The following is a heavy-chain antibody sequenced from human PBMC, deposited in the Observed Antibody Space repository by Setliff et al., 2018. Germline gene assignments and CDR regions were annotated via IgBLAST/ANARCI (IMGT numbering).Heavy chain of an antibody. CDR2: MNPNSGNT. J-gene: IGHJ4*02. V-gene: IGHV1-8*02. CDR3: ARKGPNSSSHVFGY. D-gene: IGHD3-16*01. CDR1: GYTFTSYD. Sequence: ASVKVSCKASGYTFTSYDINWVRQATGQGLEWMGWMNPNSGNTGYAQKFQGRVTMTRNTSISTAYMELSSLRSDDMAVYYCARKGPNSSSHVFGYWGQGTLVTVSS.